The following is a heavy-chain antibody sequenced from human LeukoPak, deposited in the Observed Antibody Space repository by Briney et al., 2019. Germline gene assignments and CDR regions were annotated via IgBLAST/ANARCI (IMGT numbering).Heavy chain of an antibody. J-gene: IGHJ1*01. CDR1: GGSFSGYS. CDR3: ACDYGDYPVRAEYFQH. V-gene: IGHV4-34*01. D-gene: IGHD4-17*01. CDR2: INHSGST. Sequence: SETLSLTCAVYGGSFSGYSWSWIGQPPGKGLEWIGEINHSGSTNYNPSLKSRVTISVDTSKNQFSLKLSSVTAADTAVYYCACDYGDYPVRAEYFQHWGQGTLVTVSS.